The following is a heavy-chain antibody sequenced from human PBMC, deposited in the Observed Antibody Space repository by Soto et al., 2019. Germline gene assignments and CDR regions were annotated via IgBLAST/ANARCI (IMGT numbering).Heavy chain of an antibody. V-gene: IGHV3-23*01. CDR3: AKDLHYYDSSGSPRGDAFDI. J-gene: IGHJ3*02. Sequence: QPGGSLRLSCAASGFTFSSYSMNWVRQAPGKGLEWVSSISSSGGSTYYADSVKGRFTISRDNSKNTLYLQMNNLRAEDTAVYYCAKDLHYYDSSGSPRGDAFDIWGQGTMVTV. D-gene: IGHD3-22*01. CDR1: GFTFSSYS. CDR2: ISSSGGST.